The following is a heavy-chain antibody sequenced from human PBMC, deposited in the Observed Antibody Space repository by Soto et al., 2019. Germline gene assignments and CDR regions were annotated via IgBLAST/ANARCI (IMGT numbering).Heavy chain of an antibody. CDR3: ARISGYSYVLPPYLDY. V-gene: IGHV4-61*01. CDR2: IYYSGST. CDR1: GGSVSSGSYY. J-gene: IGHJ4*02. Sequence: SETLSLTCTVSGGSVSSGSYYWSWIRQPPGKGLEWIGYIYYSGSTNYNPSLKSRVTISVDTSKNQFSLKLSSVTAADTAVYYWARISGYSYVLPPYLDYWGQETLVTVAS. D-gene: IGHD5-18*01.